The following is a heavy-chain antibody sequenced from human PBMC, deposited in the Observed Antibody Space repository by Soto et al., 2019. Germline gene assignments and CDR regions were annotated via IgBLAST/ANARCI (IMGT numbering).Heavy chain of an antibody. CDR2: ISGSGGST. Sequence: GGSLRLSCAASGFTFSSYAMSWVRQAPGKGLEWVSAISGSGGSTYYADSVKGRFTISRDNSKNTRYLQMNSLRAEDTAVYYCAKTVPGPYYDFWSGYHPFDYWGQGTLVTVSS. CDR1: GFTFSSYA. V-gene: IGHV3-23*01. CDR3: AKTVPGPYYDFWSGYHPFDY. J-gene: IGHJ4*02. D-gene: IGHD3-3*01.